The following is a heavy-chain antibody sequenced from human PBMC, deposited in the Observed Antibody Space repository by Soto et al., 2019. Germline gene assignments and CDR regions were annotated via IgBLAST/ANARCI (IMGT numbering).Heavy chain of an antibody. CDR3: ASTVVTPLGFDL. J-gene: IGHJ2*01. CDR2: ISYDGSNK. CDR1: GFTFSSYA. V-gene: IGHV3-30-3*01. Sequence: QVQLVESGGGVVQPGRSLRLSCAASGFTFSSYAMHWVRQAPGKGLEWVAVISYDGSNKYYADSVRGRFTISRDNAKNSLLRQMNSLRAEDTAGYYSASTVVTPLGFDLWGGGNMVPVSS. D-gene: IGHD2-15*01.